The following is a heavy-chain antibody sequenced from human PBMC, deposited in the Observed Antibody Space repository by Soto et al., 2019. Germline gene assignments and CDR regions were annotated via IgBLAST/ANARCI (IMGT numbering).Heavy chain of an antibody. D-gene: IGHD3-9*01. CDR3: ARDTSYYDILTGYYDY. CDR1: GFTFSDYY. Sequence: GGSLRLSCAASGFTFSDYYMSWIRQAPGKGLEWVSYISSSGSTIYYADSVKGRFTISRDNAKNSLYLQMNSLRAEDTAVYYCARDTSYYDILTGYYDYWGQGTLVTVSS. J-gene: IGHJ4*02. V-gene: IGHV3-11*01. CDR2: ISSSGSTI.